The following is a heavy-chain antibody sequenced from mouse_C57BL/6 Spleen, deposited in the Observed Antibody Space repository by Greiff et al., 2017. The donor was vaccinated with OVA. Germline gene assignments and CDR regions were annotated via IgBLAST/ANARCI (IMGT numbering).Heavy chain of an antibody. V-gene: IGHV1-50*01. CDR3: ARRPPPYYFEY. CDR1: GYTFTSYW. CDR2: IDPSDSYT. Sequence: VQLQQPGAELVKPGASVKLSCKASGYTFTSYWMQWVKQRPGQGLEWIGEIDPSDSYTNYNQKFKGKATLTVDKSSSTAYMQLSSLTSEDSAVYCCARRPPPYYFEYWGQGTTLTVSS. J-gene: IGHJ2*01.